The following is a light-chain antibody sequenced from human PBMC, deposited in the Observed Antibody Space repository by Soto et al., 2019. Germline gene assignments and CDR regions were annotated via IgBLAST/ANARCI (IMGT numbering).Light chain of an antibody. Sequence: QSVLTQPASVSGSPGQSITISCTGTSSDVGTYNLVSWYQQYPDKAPKLMIYGVSKRPSGVSNRFSGSKSGNTASLTISGLQAEDEADYYCWTYASGDTGVVGTGTKVTVL. CDR3: WTYASGDTGV. V-gene: IGLV2-23*02. J-gene: IGLJ1*01. CDR2: GVS. CDR1: SSDVGTYNL.